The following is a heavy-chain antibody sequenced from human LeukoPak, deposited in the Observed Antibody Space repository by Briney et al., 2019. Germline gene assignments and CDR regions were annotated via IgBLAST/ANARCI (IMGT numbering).Heavy chain of an antibody. D-gene: IGHD3-3*01. CDR2: ISGSGGST. CDR3: AKGGNYDFWSGPDY. V-gene: IGHV3-23*01. Sequence: GGSLRLSCAASGFTFSSYAMSWVRQAPGKGLEWVSAISGSGGSTYYADSVKGRFTISRDNSKNTLYLQMNSLRAEDTAVYYCAKGGNYDFWSGPDYWGQETLVTVSS. CDR1: GFTFSSYA. J-gene: IGHJ4*02.